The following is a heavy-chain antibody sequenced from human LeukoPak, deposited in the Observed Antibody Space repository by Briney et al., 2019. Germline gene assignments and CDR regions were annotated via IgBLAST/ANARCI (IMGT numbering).Heavy chain of an antibody. D-gene: IGHD2-2*01. CDR1: GGTFSSYA. J-gene: IGHJ4*02. V-gene: IGHV1-69*05. CDR2: IIPIFGTA. Sequence: SVKVSCKASGGTFSSYAISWVRQAPGQGLKWMGRIIPIFGTANYAQKFQGRVTITTDESTSTAYMELSSLRSEDTAVYYCARERQCSSTSCHYDYWGQGTLVTVSS. CDR3: ARERQCSSTSCHYDY.